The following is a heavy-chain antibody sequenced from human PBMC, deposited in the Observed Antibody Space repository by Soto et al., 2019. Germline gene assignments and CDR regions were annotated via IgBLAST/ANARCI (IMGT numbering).Heavy chain of an antibody. D-gene: IGHD3-10*01. J-gene: IGHJ4*02. Sequence: QVQLQESVPGLVKPSQTLSLTCTVSGGSISSGDYYWSWIRQPPGKGREWIGSIYYGGSPSYNPSLKSRVTIPVDTSKNQFSLKLSSVTAADTAVYYCASRKSSPYFDYWGQGTLVTVSS. CDR3: ASRKSSPYFDY. CDR1: GGSISSGDYY. V-gene: IGHV4-30-4*01. CDR2: IYYGGSP.